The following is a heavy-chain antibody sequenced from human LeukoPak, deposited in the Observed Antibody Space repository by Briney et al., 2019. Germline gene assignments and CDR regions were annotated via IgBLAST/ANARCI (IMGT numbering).Heavy chain of an antibody. CDR2: IYPGDSDT. Sequence: GESLKISCKGSGYSFSSYWSGWVRQMPGKGLGWMGIIYPGDSDTRYSPSFQGQVTISADKSISTAYLQWSSLKASGTAIYYCARTYGDSPRDYWGQGTLITVSS. V-gene: IGHV5-51*01. J-gene: IGHJ4*02. D-gene: IGHD4-17*01. CDR3: ARTYGDSPRDY. CDR1: GYSFSSYW.